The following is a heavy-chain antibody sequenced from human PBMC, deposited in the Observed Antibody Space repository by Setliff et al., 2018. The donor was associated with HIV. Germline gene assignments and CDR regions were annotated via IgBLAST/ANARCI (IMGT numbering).Heavy chain of an antibody. CDR1: GYSFSDYY. Sequence: ASVKVSCKSSGYSFSDYYMYWVRQAPGQGLEWMGWISPKTGGTNYAQKFQGRVAMTRDTSINTVYMELSRLTSDDTSIYYCARDFALPGLRLGRYSLQSHASIDYWGQGTPVT. CDR2: ISPKTGGT. V-gene: IGHV1-2*02. D-gene: IGHD3-10*01. J-gene: IGHJ4*02. CDR3: ARDFALPGLRLGRYSLQSHASIDY.